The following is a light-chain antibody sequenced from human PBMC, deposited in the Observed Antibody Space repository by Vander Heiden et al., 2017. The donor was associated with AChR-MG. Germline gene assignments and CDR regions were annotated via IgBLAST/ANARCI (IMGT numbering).Light chain of an antibody. CDR1: SSDVGAYIY. V-gene: IGLV2-8*01. CDR3: SSYAGSNEYV. CDR2: EVS. J-gene: IGLJ1*01. Sequence: QSALNQPPSASGPPGQSVTISCTGTSSDVGAYIYVSWYQQHPGKAPKLMVYEVSKRPAGVPDRFSGSKSGNTASLTVSGLQAEDEADYYCSSYAGSNEYVFGSGTKVTVL.